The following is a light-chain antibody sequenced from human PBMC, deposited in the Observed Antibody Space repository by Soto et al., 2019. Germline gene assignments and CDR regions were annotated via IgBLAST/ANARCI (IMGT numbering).Light chain of an antibody. CDR2: AAS. V-gene: IGKV1-6*01. CDR1: PGTRND. Sequence: AIQMTQSPSSLSASVGDRVTITCRASPGTRNDLGWYQQKPGKAPKLLIYAASNLQSGVPSRFRGSGSGPDFTLTISSLQPDDFATYYCLQDYSYPFTFGTGTKVDIK. CDR3: LQDYSYPFT. J-gene: IGKJ3*01.